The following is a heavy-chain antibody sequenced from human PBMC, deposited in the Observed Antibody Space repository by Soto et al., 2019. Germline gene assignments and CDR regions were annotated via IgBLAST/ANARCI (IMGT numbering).Heavy chain of an antibody. V-gene: IGHV3-15*01. J-gene: IGHJ6*02. CDR2: IKTKTDGGTT. Sequence: PGGSLRLSCAASGFTFSNACMSWVRQAPGKGLEWVGRIKTKTDGGTTDYAAPVKGRFTISRDDSKNTLYLQMNSLKTEDTAVYYCTTGVTSRGMDVWGQGTTVTVSS. D-gene: IGHD2-21*02. CDR3: TTGVTSRGMDV. CDR1: GFTFSNAC.